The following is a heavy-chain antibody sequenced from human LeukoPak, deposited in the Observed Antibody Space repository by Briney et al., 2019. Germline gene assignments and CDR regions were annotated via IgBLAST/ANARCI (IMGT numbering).Heavy chain of an antibody. V-gene: IGHV3-23*01. CDR1: GFTFSNYA. J-gene: IGHJ4*02. D-gene: IGHD3-9*01. CDR3: AKLGILTGHYYFDY. CDR2: ISGSGGST. Sequence: GGSLRLSCAASGFTFSNYAMSWVRKAPGKGLEWVSVISGSGGSTYYADSVKGRLTISRDNSKNTLYLQMNSLRAEDTAVYYCAKLGILTGHYYFDYWGQGTLLTVSS.